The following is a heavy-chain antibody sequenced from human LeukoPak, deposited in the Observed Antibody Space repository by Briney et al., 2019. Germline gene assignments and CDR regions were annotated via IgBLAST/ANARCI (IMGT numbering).Heavy chain of an antibody. V-gene: IGHV3-33*06. D-gene: IGHD3-10*01. CDR3: AKGTPSNYYGSGSYGDY. Sequence: PGGSLRLSCAASGFTFSSYGMHWVRQAPGKGLEWVAVIWYDGSNKYYADSVKGRFTISRDNSKNTLYLQMNSLRAEDTAVYYCAKGTPSNYYGSGSYGDYWGQGTLVTVSS. CDR1: GFTFSSYG. CDR2: IWYDGSNK. J-gene: IGHJ4*02.